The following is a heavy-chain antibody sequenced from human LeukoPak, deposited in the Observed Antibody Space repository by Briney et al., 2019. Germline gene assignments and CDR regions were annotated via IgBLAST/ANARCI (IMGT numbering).Heavy chain of an antibody. CDR1: GFTFRSNW. Sequence: GGSLRLSCAASGFTFRSNWMHWVRQAPGKGLVWVSRINGDGSSTSYADSVKGRFTISRDSAKNTLYLQMKSLRAEDTAVYYCATQWMQLWENWGQGTLVTVSS. V-gene: IGHV3-74*01. J-gene: IGHJ4*02. CDR2: INGDGSST. D-gene: IGHD5-18*01. CDR3: ATQWMQLWEN.